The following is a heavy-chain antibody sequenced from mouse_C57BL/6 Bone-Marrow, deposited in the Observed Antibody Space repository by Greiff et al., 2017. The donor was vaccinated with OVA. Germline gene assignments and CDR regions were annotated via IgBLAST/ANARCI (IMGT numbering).Heavy chain of an antibody. CDR1: GYTFTSYG. CDR2: IYPRSGNT. CDR3: APVVIIVDPSFDY. D-gene: IGHD1-1*01. J-gene: IGHJ2*01. V-gene: IGHV1-81*01. Sequence: QVQLKQSGAELARPGASVKLSCKASGYTFTSYGISWVKQRTGQGLEWIGEIYPRSGNTYYNEKFKGKATLTADKSSSTAYMELRSLTSEDSAVYFCAPVVIIVDPSFDYWGQGTTLTVSS.